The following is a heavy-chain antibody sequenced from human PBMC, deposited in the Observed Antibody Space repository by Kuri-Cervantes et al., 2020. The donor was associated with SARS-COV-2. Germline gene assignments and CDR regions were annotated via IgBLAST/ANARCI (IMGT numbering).Heavy chain of an antibody. V-gene: IGHV4-39*07. CDR2: IYYSGST. CDR1: GGSISSSSYY. D-gene: IGHD4-11*01. CDR3: ARTASTVTTNPYRYYFDY. Sequence: GSLRLSCTVSGGSISSSSYYWGWIRQPPGKGLEWIGSIYYSGSTNYNPSLKSRVTISVDTSKNQFSLKLSSVTAADTAVYYCARTASTVTTNPYRYYFDYWGQGTLVTVSS. J-gene: IGHJ4*02.